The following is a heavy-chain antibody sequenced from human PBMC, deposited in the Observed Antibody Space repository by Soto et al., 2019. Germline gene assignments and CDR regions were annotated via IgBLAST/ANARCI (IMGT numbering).Heavy chain of an antibody. D-gene: IGHD3-10*01. CDR3: TRDFGGKGAY. CDR1: GFTFSSYW. Sequence: EVQLVESGGGLVQPGGSLRLSCAASGFTFSSYWMHWVRQVPGKGLLWVSRIDEYGSTINYADSVKGRFTISRDNARNTLYLEMNSLRAEDTALYYCTRDFGGKGAYWGPGTLVTVSS. J-gene: IGHJ4*02. CDR2: IDEYGSTI. V-gene: IGHV3-74*01.